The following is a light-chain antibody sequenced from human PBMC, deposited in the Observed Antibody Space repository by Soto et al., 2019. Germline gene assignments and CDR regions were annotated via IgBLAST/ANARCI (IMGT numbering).Light chain of an antibody. Sequence: DIQLTQSPSSLSASVGDRVTITCRASQTIDRYLHWYQEKSGKVPKLLIYAASSLASGVPSRFSGSGSGIEFTLTISSLQPEDFATYYCQQSYIAPRAFGQGTKVEIK. J-gene: IGKJ1*01. CDR2: AAS. CDR1: QTIDRY. CDR3: QQSYIAPRA. V-gene: IGKV1-39*01.